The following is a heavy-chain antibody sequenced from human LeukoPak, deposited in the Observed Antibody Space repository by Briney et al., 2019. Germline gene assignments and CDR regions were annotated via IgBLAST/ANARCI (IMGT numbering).Heavy chain of an antibody. CDR2: IKTDGSEI. CDR1: GFTFSTSW. Sequence: GGSLRLSCAASGFTFSTSWMSWVRQAPGKGLEWVANIKTDGSEIYYADSVKGRFTISRDNAKNSLYLQMNSLRAEDTAVYYCASLLLYSYGLYYGMDVWGQGTTVTVSS. D-gene: IGHD5-18*01. CDR3: ASLLLYSYGLYYGMDV. V-gene: IGHV3-7*01. J-gene: IGHJ6*02.